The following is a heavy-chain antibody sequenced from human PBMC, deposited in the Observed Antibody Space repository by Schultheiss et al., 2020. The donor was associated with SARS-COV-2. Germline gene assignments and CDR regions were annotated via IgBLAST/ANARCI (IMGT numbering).Heavy chain of an antibody. D-gene: IGHD1-26*01. Sequence: SETLSLTCTVSGGSISSYYWSWIRQPPGKGLEWIGYISYSESTKYNPSLKSRVTISLDTSKNQFSLKLSSVTAADTAVYYCARGVGATFDYWGQGTLVTVSS. V-gene: IGHV4-59*08. J-gene: IGHJ4*02. CDR3: ARGVGATFDY. CDR1: GGSISSYY. CDR2: ISYSEST.